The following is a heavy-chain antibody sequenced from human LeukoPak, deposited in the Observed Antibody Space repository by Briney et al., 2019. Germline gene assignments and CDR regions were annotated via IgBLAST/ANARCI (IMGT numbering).Heavy chain of an antibody. J-gene: IGHJ5*02. Sequence: SQTLSLTCTVSGGSISSGDYYWSWIRQPPGKGLEWIGYIYYSGSTYYNPSLKSRVTISVDTSKNQFSLKLSSVTAADTPVYYCARGSAGYSGYENYWFDPWGQGTLVTVSS. CDR1: GGSISSGDYY. CDR2: IYYSGST. D-gene: IGHD5-12*01. CDR3: ARGSAGYSGYENYWFDP. V-gene: IGHV4-30-4*01.